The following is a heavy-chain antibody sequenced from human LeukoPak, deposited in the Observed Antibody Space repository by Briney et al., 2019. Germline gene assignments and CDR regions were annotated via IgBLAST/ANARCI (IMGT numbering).Heavy chain of an antibody. Sequence: GGSLRLSCAASGFTFSSYGMHWVRQAPGKGLEWVAVISYDGSNKYYADSVKGRFTISRDNSKNTLYLQMNSLRAEDTAVYYCARGSSSSHYYYGMDVWGQGTTVTVSS. J-gene: IGHJ6*02. CDR1: GFTFSSYG. V-gene: IGHV3-30*03. CDR3: ARGSSSSHYYYGMDV. D-gene: IGHD6-6*01. CDR2: ISYDGSNK.